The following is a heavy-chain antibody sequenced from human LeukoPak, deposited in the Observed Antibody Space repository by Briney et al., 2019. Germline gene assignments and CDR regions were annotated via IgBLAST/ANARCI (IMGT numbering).Heavy chain of an antibody. J-gene: IGHJ5*02. CDR2: MNPNSGNT. D-gene: IGHD6-13*01. CDR3: ARDPSSSWHNNWFDP. CDR1: GYTFTSYD. Sequence: ASVKVSCKASGYTFTSYDINWVRQATGQGLEWMGWMNPNSGNTGYAQKFQGRVTMTRNTSISTAYMELSSLRSEDTAVYYCARDPSSSWHNNWFDPWGQGTLVTVSS. V-gene: IGHV1-8*01.